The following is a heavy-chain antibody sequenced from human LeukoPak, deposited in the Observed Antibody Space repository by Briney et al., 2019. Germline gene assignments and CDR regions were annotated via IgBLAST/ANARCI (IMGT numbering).Heavy chain of an antibody. V-gene: IGHV3-23*01. D-gene: IGHD5-18*01. CDR1: GFSFSSYA. Sequence: GGSLRLSCAASGFSFSSYAMSWVRQAPGKGLEWVSGISDSGGSTYYADSVKGRFTISRDNSKNTLYLQMNSLRAEDTAVYYCAKGTAKVAFDIWGQGTMVTVSS. J-gene: IGHJ3*02. CDR3: AKGTAKVAFDI. CDR2: ISDSGGST.